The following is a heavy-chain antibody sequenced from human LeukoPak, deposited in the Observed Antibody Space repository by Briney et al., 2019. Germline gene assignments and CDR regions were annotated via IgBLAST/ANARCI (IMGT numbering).Heavy chain of an antibody. CDR3: ASFIPRGAFDI. CDR1: GRTFSSYA. V-gene: IGHV1-69*13. CDR2: ILPIFGTA. D-gene: IGHD2-2*02. Sequence: SVKVSCKASGRTFSSYAISWVRQAPGQALEWMGGILPIFGTANYAQKFQGRVTITADESTSTAYMELSSLRSEDTAVYYCASFIPRGAFDIWGQGTMVTVSS. J-gene: IGHJ3*02.